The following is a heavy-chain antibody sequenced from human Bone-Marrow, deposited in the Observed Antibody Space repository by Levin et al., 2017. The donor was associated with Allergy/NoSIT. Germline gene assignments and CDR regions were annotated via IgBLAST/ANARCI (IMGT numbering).Heavy chain of an antibody. CDR1: GYTFTGYF. V-gene: IGHV1-2*06. J-gene: IGHJ4*02. CDR2: INPNTGGT. Sequence: GESLKISCKASGYTFTGYFIHWVRQAPGQGLEYMGRINPNTGGTNYAQNFQGRVTMTRDTSISTAYMELSSLRSDDTAVYYCARELRLGSVGLHYGGQGTLVTVSS. D-gene: IGHD3-3*01. CDR3: ARELRLGSVGLHY.